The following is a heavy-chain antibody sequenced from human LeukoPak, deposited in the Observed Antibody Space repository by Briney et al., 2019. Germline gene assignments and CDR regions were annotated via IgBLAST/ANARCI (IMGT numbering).Heavy chain of an antibody. CDR2: DGNLQ. V-gene: IGHV3-30*02. J-gene: IGHJ3*02. CDR1: GFTFRTFG. Sequence: GGSLRLSCAASGFTFRTFGMHWVRQAPGKGLEWVAFDGNLQYYADSVQGRFNLSRDNAKNTLYLQMNSLRAEDTALYYCAREDVDITVATSGAFDIWGQGTMVTVSS. CDR3: AREDVDITVATSGAFDI. D-gene: IGHD6-19*01.